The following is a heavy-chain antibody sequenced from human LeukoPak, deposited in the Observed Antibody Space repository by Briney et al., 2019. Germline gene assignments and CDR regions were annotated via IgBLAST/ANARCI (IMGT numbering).Heavy chain of an antibody. D-gene: IGHD3-16*01. CDR2: IKQDGSEK. Sequence: GGSLRLSCAASGFTFSTYGMSWVRQAPGKGLEWVANIKQDGSEKYYVDSVKGRFTISRDNAKNSLYLQMNSLRAEDTAVYYCVGHSDYWGQGTLVTVSS. J-gene: IGHJ4*02. CDR3: VGHSDY. CDR1: GFTFSTYG. V-gene: IGHV3-7*01.